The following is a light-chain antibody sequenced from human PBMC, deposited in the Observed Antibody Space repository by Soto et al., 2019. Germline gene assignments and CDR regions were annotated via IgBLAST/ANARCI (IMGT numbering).Light chain of an antibody. CDR3: QHSYSPPLS. V-gene: IGKV1-39*01. Sequence: DIQMTQSPSSLSASVGDRVTITCRASQSISSYLNWYQQKPGKAPRLLIYAASSLQSGVPSRFSGSGSGTDFTLTISSLQPEDVANDNCQHSYSPPLSCGQGTRLEIK. J-gene: IGKJ5*01. CDR2: AAS. CDR1: QSISSY.